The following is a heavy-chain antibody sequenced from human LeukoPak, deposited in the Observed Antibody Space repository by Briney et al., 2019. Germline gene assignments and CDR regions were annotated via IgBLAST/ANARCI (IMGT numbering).Heavy chain of an antibody. V-gene: IGHV3-48*01. CDR1: GFTFSSYS. J-gene: IGHJ5*02. CDR3: ARGPSVGSGWSPDL. Sequence: PGGSLRLSCAASGFTFSSYSMNWVRQAPGKGLEWVSYISSSSSTIYYADSVKGRFTISRDNAKNSLYLQMNSLRAEDTALYYCARGPSVGSGWSPDLWGQGTLVTVPS. CDR2: ISSSSSTI. D-gene: IGHD6-19*01.